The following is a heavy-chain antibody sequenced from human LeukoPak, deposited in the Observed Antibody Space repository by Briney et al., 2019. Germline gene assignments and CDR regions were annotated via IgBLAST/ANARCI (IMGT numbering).Heavy chain of an antibody. CDR1: GYSISSGYY. CDR2: IYHSGST. J-gene: IGHJ4*02. Sequence: SETLSLTCAVSGYSISSGYYWGWIRQPPGKGLEWIGSIYHSGSTYYNPSLKSRVTISVDTSKNQFSLKLSSVTAADTAVCYCARRGGYFYYFDYWGQGTLATVSS. D-gene: IGHD3-22*01. V-gene: IGHV4-38-2*01. CDR3: ARRGGYFYYFDY.